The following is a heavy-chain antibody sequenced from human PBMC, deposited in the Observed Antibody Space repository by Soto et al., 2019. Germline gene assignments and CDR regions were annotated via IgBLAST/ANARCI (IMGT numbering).Heavy chain of an antibody. CDR3: ARDLHGDPYY. D-gene: IGHD4-17*01. CDR2: ISAYNGNT. V-gene: IGHV1-18*01. Sequence: QVQLVQSGAEVKKPGASVKVSCKASGYTFTSYGISWVRQAPGQGLEWMGWISAYNGNTNYAQKLQGRVTMTTDTSTRTAYIVLRSVRSDNTAVYDCARDLHGDPYYWGKGTLVTVPS. J-gene: IGHJ4*02. CDR1: GYTFTSYG.